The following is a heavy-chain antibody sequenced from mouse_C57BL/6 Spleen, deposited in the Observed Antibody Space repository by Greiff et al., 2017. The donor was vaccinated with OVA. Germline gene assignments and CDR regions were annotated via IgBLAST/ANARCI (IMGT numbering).Heavy chain of an antibody. CDR3: ARSWNYFDY. Sequence: VQRVESGPELVKPGASVKISCKASGYAFSSSWMNWVKQRPGKGLEWIGRIYPGDGDTNYNGKFKGKATLTADKSSSTAYMQLSSLTSEDSAVYFCARSWNYFDYWGQGTTLTVSS. J-gene: IGHJ2*01. V-gene: IGHV1-82*01. CDR2: IYPGDGDT. CDR1: GYAFSSSW.